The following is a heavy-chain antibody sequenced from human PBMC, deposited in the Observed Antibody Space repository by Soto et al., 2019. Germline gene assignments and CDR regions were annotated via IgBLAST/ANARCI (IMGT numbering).Heavy chain of an antibody. CDR3: AGGTVRYYASSGDYADVTDDYFDS. J-gene: IGHJ4*02. V-gene: IGHV1-69*12. D-gene: IGHD3-22*01. CDR2: IIPIFGTA. CDR1: GGTFSSYA. Sequence: QVQLVQSGAEVKQPGSSVKVSCKASGGTFSSYAISWVRQAPGQGLEWMGGIIPIFGTANYAQKFQGRVKITADESTSTAYGGRSSLSSEDAAVYYCAGGTVRYYASSGDYADVTDDYFDSGGRGTLVTVSS.